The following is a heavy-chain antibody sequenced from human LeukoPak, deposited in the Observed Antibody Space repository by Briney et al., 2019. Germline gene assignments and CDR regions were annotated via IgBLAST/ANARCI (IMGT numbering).Heavy chain of an antibody. CDR3: ARGLAYDSKDY. J-gene: IGHJ4*02. CDR2: MNPNSGNT. CDR1: GGTFSSYA. D-gene: IGHD3-22*01. V-gene: IGHV1-8*02. Sequence: ASVKVSCKASGGTFSSYAISWVRQATGQGLEWMGWMNPNSGNTGYAQKFQGRVTMTRNTSISTAYMELSSLRSEDTAVYYCARGLAYDSKDYWGQGTLVTVSS.